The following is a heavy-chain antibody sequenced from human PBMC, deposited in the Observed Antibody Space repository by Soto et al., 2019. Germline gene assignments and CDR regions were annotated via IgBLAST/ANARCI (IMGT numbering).Heavy chain of an antibody. Sequence: HLVQSGPEVKKPGASITVSCKTSGDTFTNFGLSWVRQAPGQGLEWMGWIATYNSNRHYAQKFQGRLTLTTDTSTSTAYMELKSLRYDDTAVYWFDPWGQGTLVTVSS. V-gene: IGHV1-18*01. CDR1: GDTFTNFG. CDR3: DP. CDR2: IATYNSNR. J-gene: IGHJ5*02.